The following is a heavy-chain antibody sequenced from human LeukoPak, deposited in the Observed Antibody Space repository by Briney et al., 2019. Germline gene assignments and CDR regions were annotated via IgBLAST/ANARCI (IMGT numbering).Heavy chain of an antibody. Sequence: PGGSLRLSCAASGFTFSSYAMSWVRQAPGKGLEWVSYISSSSSTISYADSVKGRFTISRDTAKNSLYLQMNSLRAEDTAVYYCARDGREWGSVDYWGQGTLVTVSS. CDR3: ARDGREWGSVDY. D-gene: IGHD1-26*01. J-gene: IGHJ4*02. CDR1: GFTFSSYA. CDR2: ISSSSSTI. V-gene: IGHV3-48*01.